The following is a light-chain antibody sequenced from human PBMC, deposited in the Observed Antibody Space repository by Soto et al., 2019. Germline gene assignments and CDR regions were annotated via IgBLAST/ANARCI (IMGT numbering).Light chain of an antibody. V-gene: IGLV1-40*01. J-gene: IGLJ1*01. Sequence: QSVLTQPPSVSGAPGQRVTISYTGSSSNIGAGYDVHWYQQLPGKAPKLLFYGNSNRPSGAPARFSGSKSGTSASLAITGLQAEDEADYYCQSYDSSLSAFYVFGTGTKVTVL. CDR2: GNS. CDR3: QSYDSSLSAFYV. CDR1: SSNIGAGYD.